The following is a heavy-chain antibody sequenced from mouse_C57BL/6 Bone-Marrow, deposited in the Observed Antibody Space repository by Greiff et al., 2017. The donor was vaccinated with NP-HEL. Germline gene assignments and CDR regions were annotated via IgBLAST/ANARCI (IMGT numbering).Heavy chain of an antibody. CDR2: ISSGSSTI. V-gene: IGHV5-17*01. CDR3: ARSYYGNYGYYAMDY. CDR1: GFTFSDYG. Sequence: EVKLVESGGGLVKPGGSLKLSCAASGFTFSDYGMHWVRQAPEKGLEWVAYISSGSSTIYYADTVKGRFTISRGNAKNTLFLQMTSLRSEDTAMYYCARSYYGNYGYYAMDYWGQGTSVTVSS. D-gene: IGHD2-1*01. J-gene: IGHJ4*01.